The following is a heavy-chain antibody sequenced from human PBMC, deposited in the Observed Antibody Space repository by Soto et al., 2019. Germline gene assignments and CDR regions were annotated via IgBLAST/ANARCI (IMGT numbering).Heavy chain of an antibody. CDR1: GFTFSSYF. D-gene: IGHD2-2*01. CDR3: AKDVGYCSSKSCSRFDY. CDR2: ISYDVINK. J-gene: IGHJ4*02. V-gene: IGHV3-30*18. Sequence: PGESLRLSCAASGFTFSSYFIDWVRQAPVKGLEWVAFISYDVINKYYADSVKVRFTISRDNYKNTLYLQMNSLRAEDTAVYYCAKDVGYCSSKSCSRFDYWGQGTLVTVSS.